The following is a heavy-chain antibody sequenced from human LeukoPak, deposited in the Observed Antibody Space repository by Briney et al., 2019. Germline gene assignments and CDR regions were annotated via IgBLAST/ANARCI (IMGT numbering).Heavy chain of an antibody. CDR1: GGSISSYY. Sequence: SETLSLTCTVSGGSISSYYWSWIRQPPGKGLEWIGYIYYSGSTNYNPSLKSRVTISVDTSKNQFSLKLSSVTAADTAVYYCARVDVRLGDLPSWGQGPLVTVSS. V-gene: IGHV4-59*01. CDR2: IYYSGST. J-gene: IGHJ4*02. D-gene: IGHD3-16*01. CDR3: ARVDVRLGDLPS.